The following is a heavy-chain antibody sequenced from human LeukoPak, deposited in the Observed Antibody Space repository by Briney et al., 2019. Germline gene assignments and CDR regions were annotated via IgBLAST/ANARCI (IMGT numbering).Heavy chain of an antibody. CDR1: GFTFSSYS. Sequence: PGGSLGLSCAASGFTFSSYSMAWVRQAPGKGLEWVSIISRASESIFYADSVKGRFTISRDNAKNSLYLQMNGLRADDTAAYYCARGATDTTRWFDPWGQGTLVTVSS. CDR2: ISRASESI. J-gene: IGHJ5*02. CDR3: ARGATDTTRWFDP. V-gene: IGHV3-21*01. D-gene: IGHD1-7*01.